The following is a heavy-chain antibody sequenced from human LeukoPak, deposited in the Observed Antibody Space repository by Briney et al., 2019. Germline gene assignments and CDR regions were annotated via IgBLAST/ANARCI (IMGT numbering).Heavy chain of an antibody. J-gene: IGHJ4*02. CDR1: GFTFSDYY. V-gene: IGHV3-23*01. Sequence: GGSLRLSCAASGFTFSDYYMSWIRQAPGKGLEWVSAISGSGGSTYYADSVKGRFTISRDNSKNTLYLQMNSLRAEDTAVYYCAKDQRSKPSPLDYWGQGTLVTVSS. D-gene: IGHD1-14*01. CDR2: ISGSGGST. CDR3: AKDQRSKPSPLDY.